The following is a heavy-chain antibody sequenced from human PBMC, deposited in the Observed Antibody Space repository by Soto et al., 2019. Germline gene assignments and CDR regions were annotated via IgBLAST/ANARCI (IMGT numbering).Heavy chain of an antibody. D-gene: IGHD3-3*02. CDR2: IGNSGGST. Sequence: EVQLLESGGGLVQPGGSLRLSCTASGFTFSNYAMSWVRQAPGKGLEWVSGIGNSGGSTYYADSVKGRFTISRDNPKNTLYLQMNSLRVEDTAVYYCAKSQQPFREADYWGQGTLVTVSS. V-gene: IGHV3-23*01. CDR1: GFTFSNYA. CDR3: AKSQQPFREADY. J-gene: IGHJ4*02.